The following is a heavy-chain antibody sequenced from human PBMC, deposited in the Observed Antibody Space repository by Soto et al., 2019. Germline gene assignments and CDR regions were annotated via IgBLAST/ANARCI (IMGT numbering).Heavy chain of an antibody. D-gene: IGHD2-2*01. J-gene: IGHJ4*02. CDR1: GFTFRNYA. Sequence: EVQLLESGGGLVQPGGSLRLSCAASGFTFRNYAMSWARQAPGKGLEWVSAISGSGGSTHYADSVKGRFTISRDNSKNTLYLPMNSRIVENTALYYCAKDRSRTGCYAFDYWGQGSLVTVSS. CDR3: AKDRSRTGCYAFDY. CDR2: ISGSGGST. V-gene: IGHV3-23*01.